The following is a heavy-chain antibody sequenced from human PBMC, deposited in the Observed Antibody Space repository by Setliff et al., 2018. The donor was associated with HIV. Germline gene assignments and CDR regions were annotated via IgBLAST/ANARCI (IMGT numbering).Heavy chain of an antibody. CDR1: GYTFINYG. V-gene: IGHV1-18*01. CDR3: ARTVKTTLGDLLSPYYYYMDL. CDR2: MSTYSGNT. D-gene: IGHD3-16*01. Sequence: GASVKVSCKAYGYTFINYGITWVRQAPGQGLEWMGWMSTYSGNTDYAQNVQGRFTMTSDTSTTTAYMELRNLRSNDSAVYYCARTVKTTLGDLLSPYYYYMDLWGKGTTVTSP. J-gene: IGHJ6*03.